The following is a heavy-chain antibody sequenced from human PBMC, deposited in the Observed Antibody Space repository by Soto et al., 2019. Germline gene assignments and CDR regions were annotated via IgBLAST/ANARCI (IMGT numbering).Heavy chain of an antibody. CDR2: INHSGST. D-gene: IGHD6-13*01. CDR3: ARSRGAAGTCCWFDP. J-gene: IGHJ5*02. V-gene: IGHV4-34*01. Sequence: SSETLSLTCAVYGGSFSGYYWSWIRQPPGKGLEWIGEINHSGSTNYNPSLKSRVTISVDTSKNQFSLKLSSVTAADTAVYYCARSRGAAGTCCWFDPWGQGTLVTVSS. CDR1: GGSFSGYY.